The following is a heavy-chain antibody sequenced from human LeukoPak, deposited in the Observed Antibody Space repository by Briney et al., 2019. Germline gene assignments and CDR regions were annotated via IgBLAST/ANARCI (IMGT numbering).Heavy chain of an antibody. Sequence: SETPSLTCTVSGGSISSYYWSWIRQPPGKGLEWIGYIYYSGSTNYNPSLKSRVTISVDTSKNQFSLKLSSVTAADTAVYYCARTYYDILTGYYSFDYWGQGTLVTVSS. J-gene: IGHJ4*02. D-gene: IGHD3-9*01. V-gene: IGHV4-59*01. CDR3: ARTYYDILTGYYSFDY. CDR2: IYYSGST. CDR1: GGSISSYY.